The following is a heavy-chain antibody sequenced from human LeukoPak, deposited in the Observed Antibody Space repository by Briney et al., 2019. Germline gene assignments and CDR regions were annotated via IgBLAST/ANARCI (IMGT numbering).Heavy chain of an antibody. Sequence: KPSETLSLTCSVSGGSISSYYWSWIRQPPGKGLEYIGYIYYSGSTNYNPSLKSRVTISVDTSKDQFSLNLTSVNAADTAVYYCARLKCINTTCPSKYVMDGWGQGTTVTGSS. D-gene: IGHD2-2*01. J-gene: IGHJ6*02. CDR2: IYYSGST. CDR1: GGSISSYY. V-gene: IGHV4-59*01. CDR3: ARLKCINTTCPSKYVMDG.